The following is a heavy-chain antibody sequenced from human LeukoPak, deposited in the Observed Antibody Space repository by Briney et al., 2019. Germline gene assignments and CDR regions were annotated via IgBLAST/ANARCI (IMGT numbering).Heavy chain of an antibody. CDR3: AKGQGNWGFYNFDY. J-gene: IGHJ4*02. CDR1: GFTFSDYY. D-gene: IGHD7-27*01. Sequence: PGGSLRLSCAASGFTFSDYYMSWIRQAPGKGLEWVSYISSSGSTIYYADSVKGRFTISRDNAKNSLYLQMNSLRADDTAMYYCAKGQGNWGFYNFDYWGQGTLVTVSS. CDR2: ISSSGSTI. V-gene: IGHV3-11*01.